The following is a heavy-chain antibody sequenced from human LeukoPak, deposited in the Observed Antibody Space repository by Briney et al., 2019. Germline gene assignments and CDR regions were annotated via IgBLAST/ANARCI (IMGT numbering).Heavy chain of an antibody. V-gene: IGHV4-59*01. D-gene: IGHD6-6*01. J-gene: IGHJ4*02. Sequence: GSLRLSCAASGFTFSNAWMSWIRQPPGKGLEWIGYIYYSGSTNYNPSLKSRVTISVDTSKNQFSLKLSSVTAADTAVYYCAREEGEQLVLDYWGQGTLVTVSS. CDR1: GFTFSNAW. CDR2: IYYSGST. CDR3: AREEGEQLVLDY.